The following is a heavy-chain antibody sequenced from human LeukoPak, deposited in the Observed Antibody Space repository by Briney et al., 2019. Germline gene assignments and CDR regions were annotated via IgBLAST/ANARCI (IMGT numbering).Heavy chain of an antibody. V-gene: IGHV3-53*01. CDR2: IYSGGST. J-gene: IGHJ3*02. Sequence: GGSPRLSCAASGFTVSSNYMSWVRQAPGKGLEWVSVIYSGGSTYYADSVKGRFTISRDNSKNTLYLQMNSLRAEDTAVYYCARLRVDYVWGSYRSGAFDIWGQGTMVTVSS. CDR3: ARLRVDYVWGSYRSGAFDI. CDR1: GFTVSSNY. D-gene: IGHD3-16*02.